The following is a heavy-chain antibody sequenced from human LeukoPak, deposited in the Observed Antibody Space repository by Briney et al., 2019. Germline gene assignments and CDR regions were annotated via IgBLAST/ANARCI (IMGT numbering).Heavy chain of an antibody. CDR2: IVSNGGST. Sequence: GGSLRLSCSASGFTFSSSAMHWVRQAPGKGLEYVSAIVSNGGSTCYADSVKGRFTISRDNSKNTLYLQMSSLRAEDTAVYYCVKPSGYSGYGYFFDYWGQGTLVTVSS. D-gene: IGHD5-12*01. CDR3: VKPSGYSGYGYFFDY. CDR1: GFTFSSSA. J-gene: IGHJ4*02. V-gene: IGHV3-64D*06.